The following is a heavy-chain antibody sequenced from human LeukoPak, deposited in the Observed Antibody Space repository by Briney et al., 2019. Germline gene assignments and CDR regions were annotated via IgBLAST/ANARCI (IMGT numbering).Heavy chain of an antibody. CDR1: GYTFTGYY. J-gene: IGHJ3*02. D-gene: IGHD1-26*01. CDR3: ARVESGSSDAFDI. Sequence: ASVKVSCKASGYTFTGYYMHWVRQAPGQGIEWMGWINPNSGGTNYAQKFQGRVTMTRDTSISTAYMELSRLRSDDTAVYYCARVESGSSDAFDIWGQGTMVTVSS. V-gene: IGHV1-2*02. CDR2: INPNSGGT.